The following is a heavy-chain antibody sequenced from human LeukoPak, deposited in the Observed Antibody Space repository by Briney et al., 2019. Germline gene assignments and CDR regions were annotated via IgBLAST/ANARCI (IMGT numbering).Heavy chain of an antibody. D-gene: IGHD3-3*01. V-gene: IGHV3-7*01. CDR2: IKQDGSQE. J-gene: IGHJ4*02. CDR1: GFTVSSNY. Sequence: GGSLRLSCTASGFTVSSNYISWVRQAPGKGLEWVAHIKQDGSQEYYVDSVKGRFTISRDSAKNSLYLQMNSLRAEDTAVYYCARGVPYDSWSGPHYSDYWGQGTLVTVSS. CDR3: ARGVPYDSWSGPHYSDY.